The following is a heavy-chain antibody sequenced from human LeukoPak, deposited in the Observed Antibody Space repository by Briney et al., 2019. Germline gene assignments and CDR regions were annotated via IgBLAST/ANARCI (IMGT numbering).Heavy chain of an antibody. J-gene: IGHJ5*02. Sequence: SVKVSCKASGGTFSSYAISWVRQAPGQGLEWMGGIIPIFGTANYAQKFQGRVTITADESTSTAYMELSSLRSEDTAVYYCARTYYYDSGSDNWFDPWGQGTLVTVSS. CDR3: ARTYYYDSGSDNWFDP. D-gene: IGHD3-10*01. V-gene: IGHV1-69*13. CDR2: IIPIFGTA. CDR1: GGTFSSYA.